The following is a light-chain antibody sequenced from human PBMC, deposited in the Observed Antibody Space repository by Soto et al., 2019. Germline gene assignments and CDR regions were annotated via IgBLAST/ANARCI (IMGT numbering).Light chain of an antibody. CDR2: GNR. V-gene: IGLV1-40*01. CDR1: SSNLGAGYD. J-gene: IGLJ2*01. CDR3: SSYASSVAVV. Sequence: QSVLTQPPSVSGAPGQRVTLSCTGNSSNLGAGYDVHWYQQLPGAAPKLVIFGNRNRPSGVPERFSGSKSGTSASLAITGLQAEDEAAYYCSSYASSVAVVFGGGTKVTVL.